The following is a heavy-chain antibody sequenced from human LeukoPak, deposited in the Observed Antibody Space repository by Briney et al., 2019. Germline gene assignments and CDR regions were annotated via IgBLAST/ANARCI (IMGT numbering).Heavy chain of an antibody. CDR1: GFTFSSYG. CDR3: ARNLGNSRPGS. Sequence: PGGSLRLSCAASGFTFSSYGMHWVRQAPGKGLEWVSSISSSSSYIYYADSVKGRFTISRDNAKNSLYLQMNSLRAEDTAVYYCARNLGNSRPGSWGQGTLVTVSS. J-gene: IGHJ5*02. D-gene: IGHD1/OR15-1a*01. CDR2: ISSSSSYI. V-gene: IGHV3-21*01.